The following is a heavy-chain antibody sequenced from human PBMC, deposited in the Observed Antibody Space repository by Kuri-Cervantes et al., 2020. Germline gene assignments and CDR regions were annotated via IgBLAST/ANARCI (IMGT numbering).Heavy chain of an antibody. CDR1: GFTFSSYG. V-gene: IGHV3-30*02. CDR3: AREHIVVVPAAALYYYYYMDV. CDR2: IRYDGSNK. D-gene: IGHD2-2*01. Sequence: GESLKISCAASGFTFSSYGMHWVRQAPGKGLEWVAFIRYDGSNKYYADSVKGRFTISRDNSKNTLYLQMNSLRAEDTAVYYCAREHIVVVPAAALYYYYYMDVWGKGTTVTVSS. J-gene: IGHJ6*03.